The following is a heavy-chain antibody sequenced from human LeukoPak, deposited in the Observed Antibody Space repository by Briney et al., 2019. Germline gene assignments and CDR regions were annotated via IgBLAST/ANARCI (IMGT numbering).Heavy chain of an antibody. CDR3: ARDIRYSNYYYYYYMDV. CDR1: GGTFSSYA. V-gene: IGHV1-69*04. Sequence: ASVKVSCKASGGTFSSYAISWVRQAPGQGLEWMGRIIPILGIANYAQKFQGRVTITADKSTSTAYMELGSLRSEDTAVYYCARDIRYSNYYYYYYMDVWGKGTTVTVSS. CDR2: IIPILGIA. J-gene: IGHJ6*03. D-gene: IGHD4-11*01.